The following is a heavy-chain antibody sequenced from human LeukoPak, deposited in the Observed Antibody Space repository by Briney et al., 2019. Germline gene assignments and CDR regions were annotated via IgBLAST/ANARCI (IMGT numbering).Heavy chain of an antibody. CDR3: ARGRITMVRGVIDY. CDR2: IYYSGST. V-gene: IGHV4-59*01. J-gene: IGHJ4*02. D-gene: IGHD3-10*01. Sequence: PSETLSLTCTVSGGSISSYYWSWIRQPPGKGLEWIGYIYYSGSTNYNPSLKSRVTISVDTSKNQFSLKLSSVTAADTAVYYCARGRITMVRGVIDYWGQETLVTVSS. CDR1: GGSISSYY.